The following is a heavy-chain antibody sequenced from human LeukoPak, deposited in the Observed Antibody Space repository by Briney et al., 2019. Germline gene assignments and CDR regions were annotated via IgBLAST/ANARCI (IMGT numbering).Heavy chain of an antibody. V-gene: IGHV1-18*04. D-gene: IGHD1-1*01. J-gene: IGHJ4*02. CDR2: TSSYNGNT. Sequence: ASVKVSCKASGYSFTGHYMHWVRQAPGQGLEWMGWTSSYNGNTKYAEKLQGRVTMTTDTSTSTAYMELRSLRSDDTAVYYCARVQLERSGEPFDYWGQGTLVTVSS. CDR1: GYSFTGHY. CDR3: ARVQLERSGEPFDY.